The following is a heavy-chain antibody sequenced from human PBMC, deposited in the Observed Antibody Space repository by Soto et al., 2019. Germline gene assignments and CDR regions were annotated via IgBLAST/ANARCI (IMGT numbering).Heavy chain of an antibody. J-gene: IGHJ4*02. CDR3: ARALGGTEAAGFDS. D-gene: IGHD1-7*01. CDR2: ISGYNGNT. Sequence: QVQLVQSGAEVKTPGASVKISCKASGYTFTNYGISWVRQAPGQGLEWMGWISGYNGNTTFAQKLHDRVTMTTDTSTNIAYMELRGLRSEDTAVYYCARALGGTEAAGFDSWGQGTLVTVSS. CDR1: GYTFTNYG. V-gene: IGHV1-18*01.